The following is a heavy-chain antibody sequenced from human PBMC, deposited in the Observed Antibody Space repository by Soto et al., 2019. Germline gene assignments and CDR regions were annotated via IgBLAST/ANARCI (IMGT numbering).Heavy chain of an antibody. CDR1: GFTFSSSG. Sequence: GQLLQSGGGLVQPGESLRLSCAAYGFTFSSSGMSWVRQAPGKGLEWVSSISIRGDYRYYADSVKGRFTISRDNSKNTLYLQMSSLTAEDTALYYCANHGGFDFWGQGTMVAVSS. J-gene: IGHJ3*01. CDR2: ISIRGDYR. V-gene: IGHV3-23*01. D-gene: IGHD4-17*01. CDR3: ANHGGFDF.